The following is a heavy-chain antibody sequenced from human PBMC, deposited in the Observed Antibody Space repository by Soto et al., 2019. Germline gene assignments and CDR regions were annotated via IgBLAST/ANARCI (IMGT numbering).Heavy chain of an antibody. D-gene: IGHD5-18*01. V-gene: IGHV4-30-2*01. J-gene: IGHJ6*02. CDR1: GGSISSCGYS. CDR3: ARVPIRELWSNYYYYGMDG. CDR2: IYHSGST. Sequence: SETLSLTCAVSGGSISSCGYSWSWIRQPPGKGLEWIGYIYHSGSTYYNPSLKSRVTISVDRSKNQFSLKLSSVTAADTAVYYCARVPIRELWSNYYYYGMDGWGQGTTVTVSS.